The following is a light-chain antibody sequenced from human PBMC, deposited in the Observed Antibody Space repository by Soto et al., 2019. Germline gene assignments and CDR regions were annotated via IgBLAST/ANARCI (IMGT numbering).Light chain of an antibody. Sequence: DVQMTQSPSSLSASVGDRVTITCRASQSINNWLAWYQQKPGKAPKFLIYDASTLETGVPSRFSGSASGTEFTRTSSGLQPEDVASYYCQQYDTYPLTFGGGTRVELK. V-gene: IGKV1-5*01. CDR3: QQYDTYPLT. J-gene: IGKJ4*01. CDR2: DAS. CDR1: QSINNW.